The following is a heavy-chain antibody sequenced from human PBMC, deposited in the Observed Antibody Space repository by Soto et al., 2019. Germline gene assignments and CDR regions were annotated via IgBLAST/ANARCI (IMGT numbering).Heavy chain of an antibody. CDR1: GYSFTSYW. CDR2: IDPSDSYT. Sequence: PGESLKISCKGSGYSFTSYWISWVRQMPGKGLEWMGRIDPSDSYTNYSPSFQGHVTISADKSISTAYLQWSSLKASDTAMYYCASPVYGDYVNYYYGVDVWGQGTTVTVSS. V-gene: IGHV5-10-1*01. D-gene: IGHD4-17*01. CDR3: ASPVYGDYVNYYYGVDV. J-gene: IGHJ6*02.